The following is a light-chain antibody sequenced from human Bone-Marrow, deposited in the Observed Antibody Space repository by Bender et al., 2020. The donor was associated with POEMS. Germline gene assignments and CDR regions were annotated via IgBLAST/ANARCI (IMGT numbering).Light chain of an antibody. CDR2: QDT. CDR3: YSRDSG. Sequence: SYQLTQPPSVSVSPGQTARITCSGHVLADKYAYWYQQRSGQAPVLVIYQDTKRPSGIPQRFSGSSSGTTATLTITGAQVEDEGDYYCYSRDSGFGGGTKLTVL. CDR1: VLADKY. J-gene: IGLJ3*02. V-gene: IGLV3-10*01.